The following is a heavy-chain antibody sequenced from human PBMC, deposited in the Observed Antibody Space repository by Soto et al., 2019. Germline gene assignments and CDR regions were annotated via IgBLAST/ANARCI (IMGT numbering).Heavy chain of an antibody. CDR1: GFTFSSYS. CDR3: ARSFSDSYYDLDF. J-gene: IGHJ4*02. D-gene: IGHD1-26*01. CDR2: ISWNSASM. V-gene: IGHV3-21*04. Sequence: GGSLRLSCAASGFTFSSYSMNWVRQAPGKGLEWVSSISWNSASMDYADSVKDRFSISRDNAENSLYLQMNILKIEDTAFYYCARSFSDSYYDLDFWGQGTLVTVSS.